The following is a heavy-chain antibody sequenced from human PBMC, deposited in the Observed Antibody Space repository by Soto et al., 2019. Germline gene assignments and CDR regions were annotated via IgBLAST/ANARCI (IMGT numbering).Heavy chain of an antibody. CDR1: GGTFSSYA. CDR3: ARAAEYHYDRSGNQSWYFDL. Sequence: QVQLVQSGAEVRKPGSSVKVSCKVSGGTFSSYAISWVRQAPGQGLEWMGVIIPMFGTPNYAQKFQGRVTITAYKTTNTAYMELNILTSEGTAVYSWARAAEYHYDRSGNQSWYFDLWGRGTLVTVSS. D-gene: IGHD3-22*01. J-gene: IGHJ2*01. V-gene: IGHV1-69*06. CDR2: IIPMFGTP.